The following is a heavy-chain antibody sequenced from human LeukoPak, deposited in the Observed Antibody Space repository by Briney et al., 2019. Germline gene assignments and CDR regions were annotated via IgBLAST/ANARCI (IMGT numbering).Heavy chain of an antibody. CDR2: VSYEGRSQ. J-gene: IGHJ6*02. Sequence: GRSLRLSCAASGFTFSNYGMHWVRQAPGKGLEWVAVVSYEGRSQYYADSVKGRFTISRDNSGNMLYLQMNSLRAEDTAVYYCAREGPHYYYYGMDVWGQGTTVTVSS. CDR1: GFTFSNYG. CDR3: AREGPHYYYYGMDV. V-gene: IGHV3-30*03.